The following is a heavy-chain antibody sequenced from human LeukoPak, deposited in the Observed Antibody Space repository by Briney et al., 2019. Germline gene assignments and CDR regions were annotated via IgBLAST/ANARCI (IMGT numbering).Heavy chain of an antibody. D-gene: IGHD3-9*01. CDR3: GKTDIYFNPIDY. CDR2: IHRDGRT. Sequence: PSDTLSLTFAVSGVSISTIEWWIWVRQPPGQGLECSGEIHRDGRTRYNPSLTSRVTMSMDYSKNQFSLNVRFVTAADTAIYYCGKTDIYFNPIDYWGPGSLVTVSS. V-gene: IGHV4-4*02. J-gene: IGHJ4*02. CDR1: GVSISTIEW.